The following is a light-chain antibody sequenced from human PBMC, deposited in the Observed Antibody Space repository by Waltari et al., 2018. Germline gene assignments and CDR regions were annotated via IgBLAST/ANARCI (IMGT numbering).Light chain of an antibody. CDR3: VQGTHWVT. J-gene: IGKJ4*01. Sequence: DVVLTQSPLFLAVTPGQSVSISCKSSQSLLYSDGNTFLTGFHHRPGQSPSRLIYDITFRASGVPARFSGSGSGTNFTLNIAGVEADDAGVYFCVQGTHWVTFGGGT. CDR1: QSLLYSDGNTF. CDR2: DIT. V-gene: IGKV2-30*01.